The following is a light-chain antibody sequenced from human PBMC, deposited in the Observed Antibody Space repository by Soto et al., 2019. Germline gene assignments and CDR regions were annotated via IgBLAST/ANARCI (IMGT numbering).Light chain of an antibody. CDR1: QSISNW. CDR3: QQYNSYS. CDR2: HAS. Sequence: DIQMTQSPSTLPAAVGDRVTITCRASQSISNWLAWYQQKSGTAPKVLIYHASNLQSGVPSRFSGSGSGTEFTLTISSLQPDDFATYYCQQYNSYSFGKGTKVDIK. J-gene: IGKJ1*01. V-gene: IGKV1-5*01.